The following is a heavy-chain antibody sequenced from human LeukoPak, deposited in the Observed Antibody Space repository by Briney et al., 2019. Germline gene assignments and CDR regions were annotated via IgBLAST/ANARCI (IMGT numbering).Heavy chain of an antibody. D-gene: IGHD3-22*01. CDR2: ISAYNGNT. CDR3: ARDAHYDSSGYYSSWTTDY. CDR1: GYTFTSYG. J-gene: IGHJ4*02. Sequence: ASVKVSCKASGYTFTSYGISWVRQAPGQGLGWMGWISAYNGNTNYAQKLQGRVTMTTDTSTSTAYMELRSLRSDDTAVYYCARDAHYDSSGYYSSWTTDYWGQGTLVTVSS. V-gene: IGHV1-18*01.